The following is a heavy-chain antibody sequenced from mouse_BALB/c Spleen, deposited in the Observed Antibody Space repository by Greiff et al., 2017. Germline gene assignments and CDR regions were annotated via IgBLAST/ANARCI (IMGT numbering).Heavy chain of an antibody. Sequence: EVKLMESGPGLVKPSQSLSLTCSVTGYSITSGYYCKCLRQLPGNKLEWMGNISYDGSNYYNPSLKNRISITRDTSKNQFFLKLNSVTTEDTAIYYCARGGDGYSAWFAYWGQGTLVTVSA. V-gene: IGHV3-6*02. CDR3: ARGGDGYSAWFAY. J-gene: IGHJ3*01. CDR1: GYSITSGYY. CDR2: ISYDGSN. D-gene: IGHD2-3*01.